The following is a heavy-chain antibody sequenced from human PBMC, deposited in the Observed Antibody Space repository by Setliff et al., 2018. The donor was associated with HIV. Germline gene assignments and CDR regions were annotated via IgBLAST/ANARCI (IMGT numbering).Heavy chain of an antibody. Sequence: GGSLRLSCTASGFIFGDYSMTWVRQAPGKGLEWIGFMRNKAYAGTTEYPASVKGRFTIASNDSKNTTYLPMNSLRTEDTAIYYCTRDGAYHNFWSGYFFVYWGPGALVTVSS. CDR3: TRDGAYHNFWSGYFFVY. CDR1: GFIFGDYS. CDR2: MRNKAYAGTT. V-gene: IGHV3-49*04. J-gene: IGHJ4*02. D-gene: IGHD3-3*01.